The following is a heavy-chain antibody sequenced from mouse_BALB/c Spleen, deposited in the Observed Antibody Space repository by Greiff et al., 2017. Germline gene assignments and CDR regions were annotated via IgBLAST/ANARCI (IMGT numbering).Heavy chain of an antibody. Sequence: VKLVESGPGLVAPSQSLSITCTVSGFSLTSYGVHWVRQPPGKGLEWLGVIWAGGSTNYNSALMSRLSISKDNSKSQVFLKMNSLQTDDTAMYYCARDREPYYYGSSLYYYAMDYWGQGTSVTVSS. J-gene: IGHJ4*01. CDR2: IWAGGST. CDR3: ARDREPYYYGSSLYYYAMDY. CDR1: GFSLTSYG. D-gene: IGHD1-1*01. V-gene: IGHV2-9*02.